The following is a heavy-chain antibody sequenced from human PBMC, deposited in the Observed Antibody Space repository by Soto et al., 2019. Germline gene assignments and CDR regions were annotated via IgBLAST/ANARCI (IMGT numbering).Heavy chain of an antibody. CDR2: ISGSGGST. V-gene: IGHV3-23*01. D-gene: IGHD2-2*01. Sequence: PGGSLRLSCAASGFTFSSYAMSWVRQAPGKGLEWVSAISGSGGSTYYADSVKGRFTISRDNSKNTLYLQMNSLRAEDTAVYYCAKARGYVDIQGYYYYYGMDVWGQGTTVTVSS. J-gene: IGHJ6*02. CDR3: AKARGYVDIQGYYYYYGMDV. CDR1: GFTFSSYA.